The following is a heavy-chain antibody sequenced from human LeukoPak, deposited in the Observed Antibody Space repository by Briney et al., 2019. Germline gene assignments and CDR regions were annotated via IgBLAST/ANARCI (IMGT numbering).Heavy chain of an antibody. V-gene: IGHV1-46*01. J-gene: IGHJ5*02. CDR2: INPSGGSA. D-gene: IGHD1-26*01. CDR3: ARGVGAWSKSNWFDP. Sequence: ASVKVSCKASGYTLTSYYIHWVRQAPGQGLQWMGLINPSGGSASYAQKFRGRVTMTRDTSTSTVYMELSSLRSEDTAVYYCARGVGAWSKSNWFDPWGQGTLVTVSS. CDR1: GYTLTSYY.